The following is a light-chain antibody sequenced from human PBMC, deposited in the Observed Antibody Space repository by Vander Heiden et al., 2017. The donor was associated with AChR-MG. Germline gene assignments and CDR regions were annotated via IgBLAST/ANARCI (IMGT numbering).Light chain of an antibody. CDR3: QQANSFPLT. Sequence: DIQMSHSLSSVSASPGESVTISCRASEGFSSWLAWYQPKPGKAPKLLIYAASSLQSGVPSRFSGSGSGTDFTLTISRLQPEDFATYYCQQANSFPLTFGGGTKVEIK. V-gene: IGKV1-12*01. CDR2: AAS. CDR1: EGFSSW. J-gene: IGKJ4*01.